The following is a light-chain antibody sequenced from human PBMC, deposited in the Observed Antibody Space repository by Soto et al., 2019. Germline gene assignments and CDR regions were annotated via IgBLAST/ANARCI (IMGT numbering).Light chain of an antibody. V-gene: IGKV3-20*01. Sequence: DIVLTQSPRTLSLSPGERATLSCRASQIISSTYLGWYQQKPGQAPRLLIYGASSRATGIPDRFSGSGSGTDFTLTISRLEPEDFAVYYCQHYGTSLYTFGQGTKLEIK. CDR3: QHYGTSLYT. J-gene: IGKJ2*01. CDR2: GAS. CDR1: QIISSTY.